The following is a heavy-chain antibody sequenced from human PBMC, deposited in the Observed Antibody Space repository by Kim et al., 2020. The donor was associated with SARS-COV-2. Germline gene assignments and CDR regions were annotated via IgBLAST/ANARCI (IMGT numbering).Heavy chain of an antibody. CDR3: ARGGRCSGGSCTFDY. V-gene: IGHV1-2*04. Sequence: QKFQGWVTMTRDTSISTAYMELSRLRSDDTAVYYCARGGRCSGGSCTFDYWGQGTLVTVSS. D-gene: IGHD2-15*01. J-gene: IGHJ4*02.